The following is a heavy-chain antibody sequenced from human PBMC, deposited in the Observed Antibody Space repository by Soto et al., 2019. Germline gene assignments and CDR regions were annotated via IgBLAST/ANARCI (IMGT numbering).Heavy chain of an antibody. J-gene: IGHJ1*01. CDR3: ARGDYYDSSGYYTI. D-gene: IGHD3-22*01. CDR1: GGSFSGYY. Sequence: SETLSLTCAVYGGSFSGYYWSWIRQPPGKGLEWIGEINHSGSTNYNPSLKSRVTISVDTSKNQFSLKLSSVTAADTAVYYCARGDYYDSSGYYTIWGQGTLVTVSS. V-gene: IGHV4-34*01. CDR2: INHSGST.